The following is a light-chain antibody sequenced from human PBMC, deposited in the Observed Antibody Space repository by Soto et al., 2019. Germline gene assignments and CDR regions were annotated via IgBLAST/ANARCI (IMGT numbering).Light chain of an antibody. CDR2: EIT. V-gene: IGLV2-23*02. CDR1: SSDFGTYNL. CDR3: CSSLHPSTLV. Sequence: QSVLTQPASVSGSPGQSITISCTETSSDFGTYNLVSWYQQNPGKAPKLMIYEITKPPSGVSNRFSGSQTGNTASLTISGLQADDEADYYCCSSLHPSTLVFGGGTKVTVL. J-gene: IGLJ3*02.